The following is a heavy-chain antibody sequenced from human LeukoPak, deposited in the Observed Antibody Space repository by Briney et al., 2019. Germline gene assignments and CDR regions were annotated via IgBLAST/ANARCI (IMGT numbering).Heavy chain of an antibody. D-gene: IGHD2/OR15-2a*01. CDR2: IYYSGST. J-gene: IGHJ6*02. Sequence: SETLSLTCTVSGGSISSYYWSWFRQPQGKGLEWIGYIYYSGSTNYNPSLKSRVTISVDTSKNQFSLKLSSVTAADTAVYYCARDNIPFLGMDVWGQGTTVTVSS. V-gene: IGHV4-59*01. CDR3: ARDNIPFLGMDV. CDR1: GGSISSYY.